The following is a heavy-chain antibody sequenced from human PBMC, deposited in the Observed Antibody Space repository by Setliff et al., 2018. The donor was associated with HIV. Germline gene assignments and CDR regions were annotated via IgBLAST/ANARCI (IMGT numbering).Heavy chain of an antibody. V-gene: IGHV4-38-2*01. CDR2: FYYSGST. J-gene: IGHJ6*03. Sequence: SETLSLTCAVSGYSVSSGYYWGWIRQPPGKGLEWIGSFYYSGSTYYNPSLKSRVTISVDTSKNQFSLKLSSVTAADTAVYYCAKGVAGLQYYYYYMDVWGKGTTVTVSS. CDR3: AKGVAGLQYYYYYMDV. CDR1: GYSVSSGYY. D-gene: IGHD6-19*01.